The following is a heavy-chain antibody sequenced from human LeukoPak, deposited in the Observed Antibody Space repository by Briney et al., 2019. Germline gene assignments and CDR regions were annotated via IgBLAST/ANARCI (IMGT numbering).Heavy chain of an antibody. CDR3: AILVDTAMVTGDYYGMDV. CDR2: ISPYNGNT. D-gene: IGHD5-18*01. CDR1: GYTFSSHS. V-gene: IGHV1-18*01. J-gene: IGHJ6*02. Sequence: ASVKVSCKTSGYTFSSHSMNWVRQAPGQGLEWLGWISPYNGNTKYAQKFQGRVTITADKSTSTAYMELSSLRSEDTAVYYCAILVDTAMVTGDYYGMDVWGQGTTVTVSS.